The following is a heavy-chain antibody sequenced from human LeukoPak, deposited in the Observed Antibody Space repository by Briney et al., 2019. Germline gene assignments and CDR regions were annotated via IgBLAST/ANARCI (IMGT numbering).Heavy chain of an antibody. D-gene: IGHD3-9*01. CDR2: IYPGDSDT. Sequence: GESLKISFKASGYSFSSFWIGWVRQMPGKGLEWMGIIYPGDSDTRYSPSFQGQVTISADKSISTTYLQWSSLKASDTAIYYCARGTYYDLLTGYFAYWGQGTLVTVSS. V-gene: IGHV5-51*01. CDR3: ARGTYYDLLTGYFAY. CDR1: GYSFSSFW. J-gene: IGHJ4*02.